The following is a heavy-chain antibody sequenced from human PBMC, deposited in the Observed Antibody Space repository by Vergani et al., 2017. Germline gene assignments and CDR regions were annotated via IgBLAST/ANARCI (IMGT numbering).Heavy chain of an antibody. CDR1: GYTFTSYG. CDR3: GGVGGGYDSGWYYGMDV. Sequence: QVQLVQSGAEVKKPGASVKVSCKASGYTFTSYGISWVRQAPGQGLEWMGWISAYNGNTNYAQKLQGRVTMTTDTSTSTAYMELRSLRSDDTAVYCCGGVGGGYDSGWYYGMDVWGQGTTVTVSS. J-gene: IGHJ6*02. D-gene: IGHD5-12*01. CDR2: ISAYNGNT. V-gene: IGHV1-18*04.